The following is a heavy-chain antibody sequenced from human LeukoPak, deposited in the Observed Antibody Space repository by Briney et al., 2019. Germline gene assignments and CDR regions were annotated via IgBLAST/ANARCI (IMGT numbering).Heavy chain of an antibody. CDR3: ARERLGHAFDY. D-gene: IGHD3-22*01. CDR2: IRTDERST. J-gene: IGHJ4*02. CDR1: GFTFSSYW. Sequence: GGSLRLSCAVSGFTFSSYWMHCVRHAPGKGLVWVSLIRTDERSTTYADSVKSRFTISRDTAKNTRYLQMNRLRAEDTAVYYYARERLGHAFDYWGQGTLVTVSS. V-gene: IGHV3-74*01.